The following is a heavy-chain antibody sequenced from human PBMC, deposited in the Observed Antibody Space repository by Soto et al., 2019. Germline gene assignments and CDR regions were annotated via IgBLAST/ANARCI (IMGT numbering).Heavy chain of an antibody. J-gene: IGHJ4*02. CDR1: GGSISSGDYF. V-gene: IGHV4-30-4*01. CDR3: ARRMPIDSYPFDY. Sequence: PSETLSLTCTVSGGSISSGDYFWSWIRQPPGKGLVWIGYIYSTGSTYYNPPLKSRVTISVDTSKNQFSLKLNSVTAADTAVYYCARRMPIDSYPFDYWGQGSLVTVS. CDR2: IYSTGST. D-gene: IGHD2-2*01.